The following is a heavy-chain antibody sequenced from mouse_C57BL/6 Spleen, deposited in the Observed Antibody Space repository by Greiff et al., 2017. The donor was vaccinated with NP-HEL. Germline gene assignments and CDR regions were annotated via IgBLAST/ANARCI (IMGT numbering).Heavy chain of an antibody. J-gene: IGHJ2*01. CDR3: ASSDWDGDY. CDR2: IYPGDGDT. CDR1: GYAFSSSW. Sequence: QVQLQQSGPELVKPGASVKISCKASGYAFSSSWMNWVKQRPGKGLEWIGRIYPGDGDTNYNGKFKGKATLTADKSSSTAYMQLSSLTSEDSAVYFCASSDWDGDYWGQGTTLTVSS. D-gene: IGHD4-1*01. V-gene: IGHV1-82*01.